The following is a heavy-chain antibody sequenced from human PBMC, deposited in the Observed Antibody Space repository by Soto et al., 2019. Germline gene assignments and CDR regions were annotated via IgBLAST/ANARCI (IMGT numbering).Heavy chain of an antibody. D-gene: IGHD4-17*01. CDR1: GGSFSSSNYY. CDR3: ARRGGGDSLFDS. J-gene: IGHJ4*02. CDR2: IFYGGGSGVA. V-gene: IGHV4-39*01. Sequence: SETLSLTCTVSGGSFSSSNYYWGWIRQSPGKGLEWIGNIFYGGGSGVAYYSPSLKSRVTISVDTSKNQFSLNMRSLTAADTAVYFCARRGGGDSLFDSWGQGKLVTVS.